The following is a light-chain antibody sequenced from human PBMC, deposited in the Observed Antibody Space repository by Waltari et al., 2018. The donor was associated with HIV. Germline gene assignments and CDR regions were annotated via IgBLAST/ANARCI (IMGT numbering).Light chain of an antibody. CDR1: RSDVGGYNY. J-gene: IGLJ3*02. CDR2: EVS. Sequence: QSALTQPASVSGSPGQSIPISCPGTRSDVGGYNYVSWYQHHPGKAPKLVIYEVSNRPSGVSNRFSGFKSANTASLTISGLQAEDEGDYYCSSYTSSRTWVFGGGTKLTVL. V-gene: IGLV2-14*01. CDR3: SSYTSSRTWV.